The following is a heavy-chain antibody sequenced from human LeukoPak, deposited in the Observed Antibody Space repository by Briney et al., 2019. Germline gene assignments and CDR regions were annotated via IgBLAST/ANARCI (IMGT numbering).Heavy chain of an antibody. CDR1: GGSISSGSYY. D-gene: IGHD2-21*02. V-gene: IGHV4-61*02. Sequence: SQTLSLTCTVSGGSISSGSYYWSWIRQPAGKGLEWIGRIYTSGSTNYNPSLKSRVTISVDTSKNQFSLKLSSVTAADTAVYYCAREGHIVVVTGLLWGQGTLATVSS. CDR3: AREGHIVVVTGLL. CDR2: IYTSGST. J-gene: IGHJ4*02.